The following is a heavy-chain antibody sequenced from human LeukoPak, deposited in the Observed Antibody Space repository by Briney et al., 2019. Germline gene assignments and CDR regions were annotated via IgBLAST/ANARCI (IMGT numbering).Heavy chain of an antibody. V-gene: IGHV4-59*01. CDR2: IYYSGST. CDR1: GGSISSYY. CDR3: TRGSIAYYYMDV. D-gene: IGHD3-22*01. J-gene: IGHJ6*03. Sequence: SETLSLTCTVSGGSISSYYWSWIRQPPGKGLEWIGNIYYSGSTNYNPSLKSRVTISVDTSKDQFSLKLSSVTAADTAVYYCTRGSIAYYYMDVWGKGTTVTISS.